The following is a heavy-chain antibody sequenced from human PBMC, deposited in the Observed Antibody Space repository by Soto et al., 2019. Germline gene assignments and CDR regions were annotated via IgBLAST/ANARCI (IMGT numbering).Heavy chain of an antibody. CDR2: IYYSGST. CDR3: ARRLPIARNGDYDYAFDI. Sequence: PSETLSLTCTVSGGSISSSSYYWGWIRQPPGKGLEWIGSIYYSGSTYYNPSLKSRVTISVDTSKNQFSLKLSSVTAADTAVYYSARRLPIARNGDYDYAFDIWRQPIMVTVSS. V-gene: IGHV4-39*01. D-gene: IGHD4-17*01. J-gene: IGHJ3*02. CDR1: GGSISSSSYY.